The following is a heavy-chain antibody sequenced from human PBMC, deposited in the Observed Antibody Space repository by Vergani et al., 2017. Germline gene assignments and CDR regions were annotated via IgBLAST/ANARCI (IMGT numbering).Heavy chain of an antibody. CDR3: ARGSIAAGYSGPDS. CDR1: VASMSSVGYY. V-gene: IGHV4-61*02. D-gene: IGHD6-13*01. Sequence: QVQLQESGPGLVKPSQTLSLTCTVSVASMSSVGYYWTWIRQSAGKRLEWIGDILGSGTANYNPSFQGRVSMSVATAKIQFSLTLSSGNATDTAVYYCARGSIAAGYSGPDSWDQGTRVTVSS. CDR2: ILGSGTA. J-gene: IGHJ4*02.